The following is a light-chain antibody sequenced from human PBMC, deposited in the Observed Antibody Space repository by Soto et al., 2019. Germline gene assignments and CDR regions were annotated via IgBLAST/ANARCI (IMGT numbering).Light chain of an antibody. J-gene: IGKJ1*01. CDR1: QSVSSYY. Sequence: EIVLTQSPGTLSLSPGERATLSCRASQSVSSYYLAWYQQKPGQAPRLLIYGASNRATGIPDRFSGSGSGTDFTLTISRLEPEDFAVYYCQQYGSSLTWTFGQGTKVDIK. V-gene: IGKV3-20*01. CDR3: QQYGSSLTWT. CDR2: GAS.